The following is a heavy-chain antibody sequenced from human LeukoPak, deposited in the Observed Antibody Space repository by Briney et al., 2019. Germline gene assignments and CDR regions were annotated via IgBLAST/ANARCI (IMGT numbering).Heavy chain of an antibody. CDR1: GGTFSSYA. J-gene: IGHJ6*03. CDR3: ARDQGCSSTSCYTSYYYYYYMDV. D-gene: IGHD2-2*02. Sequence: SVKVSCKASGGTFSSYAISWVRQAPGQGLEWMGGIIPIFGTANYAQKFQGRVTITADESTSTAYMELSSLRSEDTAVYYCARDQGCSSTSCYTSYYYYYYMDVWGKGTTVTVSS. V-gene: IGHV1-69*01. CDR2: IIPIFGTA.